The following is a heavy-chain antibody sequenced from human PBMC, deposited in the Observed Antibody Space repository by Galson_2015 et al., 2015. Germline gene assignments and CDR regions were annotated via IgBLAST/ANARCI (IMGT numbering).Heavy chain of an antibody. CDR1: GYSFTSYW. J-gene: IGHJ3*02. V-gene: IGHV5-10-1*01. Sequence: QSGAEVKKPGESLRISCTGSGYSFTSYWISWVRQMPGKGLEWMGRIDPSDSYTNYSPSFQGHVTISADKSISTAYLQWSSLKASDTAMYYCARGAPAYSSGWYMAFDIWGQGTMVTVSS. CDR3: ARGAPAYSSGWYMAFDI. CDR2: IDPSDSYT. D-gene: IGHD6-19*01.